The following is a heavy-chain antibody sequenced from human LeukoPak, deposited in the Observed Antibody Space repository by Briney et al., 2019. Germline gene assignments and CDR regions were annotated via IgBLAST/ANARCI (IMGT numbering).Heavy chain of an antibody. CDR3: TRVGPSLHWNSDC. Sequence: SETLSLTCTVSGGSLSNYYWSWIRQPPGKGLEWIACISYNGKSNHNPSLRSRVTISVDTSKNQFSLKLSSVTAADTAVYYCTRVGPSLHWNSDCWGQGTLVTVSS. V-gene: IGHV4-59*01. D-gene: IGHD1-1*01. CDR1: GGSLSNYY. J-gene: IGHJ4*02. CDR2: ISYNGKS.